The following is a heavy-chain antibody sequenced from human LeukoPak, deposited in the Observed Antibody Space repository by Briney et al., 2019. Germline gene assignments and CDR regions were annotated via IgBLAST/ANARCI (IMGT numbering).Heavy chain of an antibody. CDR3: ARAATVTTCYFDY. J-gene: IGHJ4*02. CDR2: IYSGGST. Sequence: GGSLRLSCAASGFTFSSNYMSWVRQAPGKGLEWVSVIYSGGSTYYADSVKGRFTISRDNSKNTLYLQMNSLRAEDTAVYYCARAATVTTCYFDYWGQGTLVTVSS. V-gene: IGHV3-53*01. D-gene: IGHD4-11*01. CDR1: GFTFSSNY.